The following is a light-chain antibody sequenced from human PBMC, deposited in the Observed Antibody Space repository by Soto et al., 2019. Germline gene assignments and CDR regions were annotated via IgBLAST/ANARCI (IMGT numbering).Light chain of an antibody. J-gene: IGLJ3*02. V-gene: IGLV4-69*01. CDR3: QTWDTGILV. CDR1: SGHSNYA. CDR2: VNTDGSH. Sequence: QSVLTQSPSASASLGASVKLTCTLDSGHSNYAIAWHQQQPEKGPRYLMRVNTDGSHTKGDGIPHRFSGSSSGAERYLTISSLQSEDEADYYCQTWDTGILVFGGGTKLTVL.